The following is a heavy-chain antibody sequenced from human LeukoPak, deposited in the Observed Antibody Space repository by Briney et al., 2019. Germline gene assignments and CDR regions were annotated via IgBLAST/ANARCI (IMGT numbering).Heavy chain of an antibody. Sequence: PSETLSLTCAVYGGSFSGYYWSWIRQPPGKGLEWIGEINHSGSTNYNPSLKSRVTISVGTSKNQFSLKLSSVTAADTAVYYCARGRTIYYYDSSGYYPYFDYWGQGTLVTVSS. CDR3: ARGRTIYYYDSSGYYPYFDY. CDR2: INHSGST. J-gene: IGHJ4*02. CDR1: GGSFSGYY. V-gene: IGHV4-34*01. D-gene: IGHD3-22*01.